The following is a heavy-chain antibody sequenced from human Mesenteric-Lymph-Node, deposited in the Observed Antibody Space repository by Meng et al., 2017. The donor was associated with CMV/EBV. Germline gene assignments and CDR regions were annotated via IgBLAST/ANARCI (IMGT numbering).Heavy chain of an antibody. Sequence: GESLKISCTVSGLTFSSNEMDWVRQAPGKGLEWISSISSSASRIYYADSVKGRFTVSRDNAKNSLYLQMNSLRAGDTAVYYCARGTYYDFWSGSSNYYGMDVWGQGTTVTVSS. CDR3: ARGTYYDFWSGSSNYYGMDV. V-gene: IGHV3-48*03. J-gene: IGHJ6*02. CDR2: ISSSASRI. D-gene: IGHD3-3*01. CDR1: GLTFSSNE.